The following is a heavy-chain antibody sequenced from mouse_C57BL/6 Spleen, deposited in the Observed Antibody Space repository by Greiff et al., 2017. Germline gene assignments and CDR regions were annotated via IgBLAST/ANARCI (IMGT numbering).Heavy chain of an antibody. CDR3: AREDYYGSSGAY. CDR2: IYTGSGST. V-gene: IGHV1-55*01. Sequence: QVQLQQPGAEFVKPGASVKLSCKASGFTFTSYWITWVQQRPGQGLEWIGDIYTGSGSTNYNEKFKSKDTLTVDTASSTAYMQRSNLTSEDSAVYYCAREDYYGSSGAYWGQGTLVTVSA. CDR1: GFTFTSYW. J-gene: IGHJ3*01. D-gene: IGHD1-1*01.